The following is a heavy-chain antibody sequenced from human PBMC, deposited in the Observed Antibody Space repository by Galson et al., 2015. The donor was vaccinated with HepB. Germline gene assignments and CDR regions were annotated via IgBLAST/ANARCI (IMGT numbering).Heavy chain of an antibody. J-gene: IGHJ4*02. CDR2: IKQDGIEK. V-gene: IGHV3-7*01. CDR1: GFNFGIYW. CDR3: ARAGRIVPDH. Sequence: SLRLSCAASGFNFGIYWMTWVRQAPGRGLEWVAHIKQDGIEKQYVDSVKGRFTISRDNANNSLYLQMSSLRAEDTAVYYCARAGRIVPDHWGQGTLVTVSS. D-gene: IGHD2-2*01.